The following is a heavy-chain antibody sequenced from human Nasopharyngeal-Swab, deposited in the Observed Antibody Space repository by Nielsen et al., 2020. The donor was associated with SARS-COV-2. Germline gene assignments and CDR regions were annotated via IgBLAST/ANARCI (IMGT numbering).Heavy chain of an antibody. J-gene: IGHJ6*02. D-gene: IGHD3-16*01. CDR3: AKSMITLIAYYYYGADV. V-gene: IGHV3-30*18. CDR2: TSPDGTNK. CDR1: GFTFKNYG. Sequence: GESLKISCAASGFTFKNYGMHWVRQAPGKGLEWVAVTSPDGTNKYYADSVKGRFSISRDNSKNTLFLEMNSLRAADTAVYYCAKSMITLIAYYYYGADVWGQGTTVTVSS.